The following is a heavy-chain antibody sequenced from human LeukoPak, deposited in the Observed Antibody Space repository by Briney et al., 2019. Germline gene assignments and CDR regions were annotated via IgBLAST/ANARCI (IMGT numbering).Heavy chain of an antibody. J-gene: IGHJ5*02. CDR2: IYYSGST. CDR3: ARAVTIFGVVYFDP. V-gene: IGHV4-59*12. Sequence: SETLSLTCTVSGGSISSYYWSWIRQPPGKGLEWIGYIYYSGSTNYNPSLKSRVTISVDRSKNQFSLKLSSVTAADTAVYYCARAVTIFGVVYFDPWGQGALVTVSS. D-gene: IGHD3-3*01. CDR1: GGSISSYY.